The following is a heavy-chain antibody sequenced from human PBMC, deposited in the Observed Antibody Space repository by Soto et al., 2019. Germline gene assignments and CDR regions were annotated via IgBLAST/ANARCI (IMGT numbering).Heavy chain of an antibody. D-gene: IGHD2-15*01. CDR2: VKWNGGSI. CDR1: GFSFDDCA. Sequence: GGSLRLSCAASGFSFDDCAMHWVRQAPGKGLEWVSGVKWNGGSIGYADSVKGRFTISRDNAKSSLYLQMNSLRAEDTALYYCAKGYCSGGSCYLNDAFDIWGQGTMVTVSS. J-gene: IGHJ3*02. V-gene: IGHV3-9*01. CDR3: AKGYCSGGSCYLNDAFDI.